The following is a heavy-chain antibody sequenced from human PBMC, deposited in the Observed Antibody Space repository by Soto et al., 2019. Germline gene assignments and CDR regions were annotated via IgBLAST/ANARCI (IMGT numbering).Heavy chain of an antibody. J-gene: IGHJ4*02. CDR3: ARVGATMWPTDY. CDR1: GGSISSYY. V-gene: IGHV4-59*01. Sequence: QVQLQESGPGLVKPSETLSLTCTVSGGSISSYYWSWIRQPPGKGLEWIGYIYYSGSTNYNPSLKSRVTISVDTSKNQFSLKLSSVTAADTAVYYCARVGATMWPTDYWGQGTLVTVSS. D-gene: IGHD1-26*01. CDR2: IYYSGST.